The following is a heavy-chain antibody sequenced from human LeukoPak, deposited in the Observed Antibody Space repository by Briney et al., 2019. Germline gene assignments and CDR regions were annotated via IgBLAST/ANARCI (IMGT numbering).Heavy chain of an antibody. V-gene: IGHV3-33*01. Sequence: GRSLRLSCEASGFTFSRFGMHWVRQAPGKGLEWVAVIWYDGSNQDYADSVKGRFTISRDNSQNTLYLQVSSLRAEDTAVYYCARDRWYDGSGYIAAFDYWGQGTLVTVS. CDR2: IWYDGSNQ. CDR3: ARDRWYDGSGYIAAFDY. J-gene: IGHJ4*02. D-gene: IGHD3-22*01. CDR1: GFTFSRFG.